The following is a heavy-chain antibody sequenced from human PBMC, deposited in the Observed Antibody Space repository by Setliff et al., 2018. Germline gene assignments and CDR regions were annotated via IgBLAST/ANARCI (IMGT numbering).Heavy chain of an antibody. CDR1: GYTFTSYA. D-gene: IGHD5-12*01. CDR2: INAGNGNT. Sequence: ASVKVSCKASGYTFTSYAMHWVRQAPGQRLEWMGWINAGNGNTKYSQKFQGRVTITRDTSASTAYMELSSLRSEDTAVYYCARDPASSGYDTYYYYYYGMDGWGQG. V-gene: IGHV1-3*01. CDR3: ARDPASSGYDTYYYYYYGMDG. J-gene: IGHJ6*02.